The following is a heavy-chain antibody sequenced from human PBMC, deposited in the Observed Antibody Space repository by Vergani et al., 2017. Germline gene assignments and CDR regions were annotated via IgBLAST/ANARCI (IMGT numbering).Heavy chain of an antibody. CDR1: GYTFTDYY. D-gene: IGHD2-2*01. Sequence: EVQLVQSGAEVKKPGATVKISCKVSGYTFTDYYMHWVQQAPGKGLEWMGLVDPEDGETIYAEKFQGRVTITADTSTDTAYMELSSLRSEDTAVYYCARGGRKYCSSTSCHPRVVDAFDIWGQGTMVTVSS. V-gene: IGHV1-69-2*01. CDR3: ARGGRKYCSSTSCHPRVVDAFDI. J-gene: IGHJ3*02. CDR2: VDPEDGET.